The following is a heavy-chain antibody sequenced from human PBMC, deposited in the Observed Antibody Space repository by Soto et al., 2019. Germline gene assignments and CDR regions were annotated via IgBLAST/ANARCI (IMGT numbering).Heavy chain of an antibody. D-gene: IGHD3-10*01. CDR1: GVSLSDFY. Sequence: QVQLQQWGAGLLKPSEPLSLTCGVYGVSLSDFYWGWILQPPGQGLECIGELSHSGSTNYNPSLTSRVPISLDTSKKQFSLKLSSVTAADTAMYYCARGLSASYGVRLSYYYFGMDVWGQGTTVTVSS. CDR3: ARGLSASYGVRLSYYYFGMDV. CDR2: LSHSGST. V-gene: IGHV4-34*01. J-gene: IGHJ6*02.